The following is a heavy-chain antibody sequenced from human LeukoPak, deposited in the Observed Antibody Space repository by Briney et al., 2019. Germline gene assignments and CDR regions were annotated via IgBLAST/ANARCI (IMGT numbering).Heavy chain of an antibody. Sequence: PSETLSLTCTVSGGSISSYSWSWIRQPAGKGLEWLGLIYASGNTNYNPSLKSRLTMSVDTSKNQFSLKLSSVTAADTAVYYCARGPGGVIVPHYLDYWGQGTLVTVSS. J-gene: IGHJ4*02. CDR3: ARGPGGVIVPHYLDY. V-gene: IGHV4-4*07. CDR1: GGSISSYS. D-gene: IGHD3-16*02. CDR2: IYASGNT.